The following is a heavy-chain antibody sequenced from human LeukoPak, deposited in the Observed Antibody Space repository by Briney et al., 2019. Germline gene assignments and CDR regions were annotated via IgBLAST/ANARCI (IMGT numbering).Heavy chain of an antibody. Sequence: GGSLRLSCAPSGFTFSNFEMTWVRQAPEKGLELVSYISSSGSAIYYADSVKGRFTISRDNTKNSLYLQMNSLRAEDTAVYYCLPDAFDIWGQGTMVTVSS. V-gene: IGHV3-48*03. CDR3: LPDAFDI. CDR2: ISSSGSAI. CDR1: GFTFSNFE. J-gene: IGHJ3*02.